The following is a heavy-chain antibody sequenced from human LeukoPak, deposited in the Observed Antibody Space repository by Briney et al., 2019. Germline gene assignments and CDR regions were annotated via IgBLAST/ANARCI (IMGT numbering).Heavy chain of an antibody. J-gene: IGHJ5*02. D-gene: IGHD5-18*01. CDR1: GFTFSTYS. CDR3: ARGEDTALVTGGYNWFDP. CDR2: ISSSSSYI. Sequence: GGSLRLSCAASGFTFSTYSMNWVRQAPGKGLEWVSSISSSSSYIYYADSVRGRFTISRDNANNSLYLQMNSLRVDDTAVYYCARGEDTALVTGGYNWFDPWGQGTLVTVSS. V-gene: IGHV3-21*01.